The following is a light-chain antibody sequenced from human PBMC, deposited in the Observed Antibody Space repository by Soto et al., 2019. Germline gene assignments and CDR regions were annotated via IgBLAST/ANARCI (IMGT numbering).Light chain of an antibody. V-gene: IGLV1-51*01. CDR1: NSNIGNNY. Sequence: QSVLTQPPSVSAAPGQKVTISCSGSNSNIGNNYVSWYQQVPGAAPKLVIYDNYKRPSGVPDRFSASKSGTSATLGITGLQTGDEAVYYCAAWDSSLSGVIFGGGTKVTVL. CDR3: AAWDSSLSGVI. CDR2: DNY. J-gene: IGLJ2*01.